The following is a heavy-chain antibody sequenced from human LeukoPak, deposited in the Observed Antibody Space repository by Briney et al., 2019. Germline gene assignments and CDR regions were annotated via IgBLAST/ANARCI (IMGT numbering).Heavy chain of an antibody. Sequence: GGSLRLSCAASGFTFNNYEMNWVRQAPGKGLEWVSYISSSGTTIYYADSVKGRFTISRDNAKNSLYLQMNSLRVEDTAVYYCARDEVTSGAFDTWGQGTMVTVSS. V-gene: IGHV3-48*03. CDR1: GFTFNNYE. CDR2: ISSSGTTI. J-gene: IGHJ3*02. CDR3: ARDEVTSGAFDT. D-gene: IGHD2-21*02.